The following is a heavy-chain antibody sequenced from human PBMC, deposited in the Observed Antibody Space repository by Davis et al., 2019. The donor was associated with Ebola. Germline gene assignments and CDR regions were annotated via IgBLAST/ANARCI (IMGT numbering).Heavy chain of an antibody. CDR3: TTPGGQDSGYDVFDI. Sequence: AASVKVSCKTFGYTFTSYGITWVRQAPGQGLEWMGMINPNDGRTIYAQKFQGRVTVTRDTSTTTVYMDLSSLRSEDTALYYCTTPGGQDSGYDVFDIWGQGTMVTVSS. D-gene: IGHD5-12*01. J-gene: IGHJ3*02. CDR1: GYTFTSYG. V-gene: IGHV1-46*03. CDR2: INPNDGRT.